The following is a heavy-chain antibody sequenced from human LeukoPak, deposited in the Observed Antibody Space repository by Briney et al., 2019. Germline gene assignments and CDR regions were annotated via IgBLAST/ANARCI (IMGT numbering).Heavy chain of an antibody. Sequence: GASVKVSCEASGYTFTGYYMHWVRQAPGQGLEWMGWINPNSGGTNYAQKFQGRVTMTRDTSISTAYMELSRLRSDDTAVYYCARGLNWILPRVDTAMVNRELTDYWGQGTLVTVSS. V-gene: IGHV1-2*02. CDR2: INPNSGGT. J-gene: IGHJ4*02. CDR1: GYTFTGYY. CDR3: ARGLNWILPRVDTAMVNRELTDY. D-gene: IGHD5-18*01.